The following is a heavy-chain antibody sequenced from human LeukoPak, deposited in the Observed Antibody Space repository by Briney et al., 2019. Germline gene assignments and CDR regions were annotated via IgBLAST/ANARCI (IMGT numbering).Heavy chain of an antibody. D-gene: IGHD5-12*01. CDR1: GASISAYY. J-gene: IGHJ4*02. V-gene: IGHV4-4*07. CDR3: ARAAYGGYGTLDY. Sequence: SETLSLTCTVSGASISAYYWIWIRQPAGKGLEWIGRIHTSGENNYNPSLKSRVTMSVDTSKNQFSLNLISVTAADTAVYYYARAAYGGYGTLDYWGQGTLVTVSS. CDR2: IHTSGEN.